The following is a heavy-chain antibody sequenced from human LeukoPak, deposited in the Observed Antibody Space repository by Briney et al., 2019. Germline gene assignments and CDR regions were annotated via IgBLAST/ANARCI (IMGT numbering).Heavy chain of an antibody. J-gene: IGHJ4*02. CDR3: ARGDDSGYYDYFDY. Sequence: PGGSLRLSCAASGFTFSSYAMHWVRQAPGKGLEWVAVISYDGSNKYYADSVKGRFTISRDNSENTLYLQMNSLRAEDTAVYYCARGDDSGYYDYFDYWGQGALVTVSS. CDR2: ISYDGSNK. V-gene: IGHV3-30-3*01. CDR1: GFTFSSYA. D-gene: IGHD3-22*01.